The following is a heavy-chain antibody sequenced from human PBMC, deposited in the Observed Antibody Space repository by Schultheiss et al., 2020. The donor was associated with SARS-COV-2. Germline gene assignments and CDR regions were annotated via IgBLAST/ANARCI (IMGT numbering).Heavy chain of an antibody. D-gene: IGHD4-17*01. CDR1: GFTFSNAW. CDR3: ARDSTAYGDYGPLDY. V-gene: IGHV3-15*01. J-gene: IGHJ4*02. CDR2: IKSKTDGGTT. Sequence: GGSLRLSCAASGFTFSNAWMSWVRQAPGKGLEWVGRIKSKTDGGTTDYAAPVKGRFTISRDDSKNTLYLQMSSLRAEDTAVYYCARDSTAYGDYGPLDYWGQGTLVTVSS.